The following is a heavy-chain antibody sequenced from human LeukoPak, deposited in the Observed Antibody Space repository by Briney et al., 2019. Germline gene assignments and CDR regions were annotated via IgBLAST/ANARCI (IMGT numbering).Heavy chain of an antibody. Sequence: PSETLSLTCAVYGGSFSGYYWSWIRQPPGKGLEWIGELRHSGSTNYNPSLKSRVTISVDTSKNQFSLKLSSVTAADTAVYYCARQGQQLAAYNWFDPWGQGTLVTVSS. J-gene: IGHJ5*02. V-gene: IGHV4-34*01. CDR3: ARQGQQLAAYNWFDP. CDR2: LRHSGST. D-gene: IGHD6-13*01. CDR1: GGSFSGYY.